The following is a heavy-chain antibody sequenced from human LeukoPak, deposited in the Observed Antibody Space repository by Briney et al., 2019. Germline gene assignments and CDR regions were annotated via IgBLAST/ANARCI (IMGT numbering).Heavy chain of an antibody. J-gene: IGHJ4*02. D-gene: IGHD5-24*01. CDR1: GYSFTSYW. V-gene: IGHV5-51*01. CDR3: ARRGRWLQSELDY. Sequence: GESLKFSCKGSGYSFTSYWIGWVRQMPGKGLGWMGIIYPGDSDTRYSPSFQGQATISADKSITTAYLQWSRLTASDTAMYYCARRGRWLQSELDYWGQGTLVTASS. CDR2: IYPGDSDT.